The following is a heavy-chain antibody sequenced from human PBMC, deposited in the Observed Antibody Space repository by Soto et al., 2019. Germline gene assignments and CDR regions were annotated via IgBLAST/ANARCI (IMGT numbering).Heavy chain of an antibody. Sequence: GGSLRLSCAASGFTFSSYAMHWVRQAPGKGLEWVAVISYDGSNKYYTDSVKGRFTISRDNSKNTLYLQMNSLRAEDTAVYYCARGEYSSSWYTPLDYWGQGTLVTVSS. CDR3: ARGEYSSSWYTPLDY. D-gene: IGHD6-13*01. J-gene: IGHJ4*02. CDR2: ISYDGSNK. CDR1: GFTFSSYA. V-gene: IGHV3-30-3*01.